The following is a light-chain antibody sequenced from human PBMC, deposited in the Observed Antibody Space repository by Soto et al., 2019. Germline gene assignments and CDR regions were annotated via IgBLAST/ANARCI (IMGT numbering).Light chain of an antibody. CDR2: AAS. CDR3: LQDYNYPPT. V-gene: IGKV1-6*01. Sequence: AIQMTQSPSSLSASVGARVTITCRASQGIRNDLGWYQQKPGKAPKLLIYAASSLQSGVPSRFSGSGSGTDFTRTISSLQPEDFATYYCLQDYNYPPTFGQGTKVEIK. CDR1: QGIRND. J-gene: IGKJ1*01.